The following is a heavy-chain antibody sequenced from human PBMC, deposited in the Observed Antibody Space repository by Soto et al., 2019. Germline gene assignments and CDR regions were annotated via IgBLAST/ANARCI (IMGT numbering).Heavy chain of an antibody. V-gene: IGHV3-30-3*01. D-gene: IGHD3-16*01. CDR1: GYTFSSYA. J-gene: IGHJ3*02. CDR3: ARDKGVSNHDAFDI. Sequence: PGGSLRLSYAASGYTFSSYAMHWVRQAPGKGLEWVAVISYDGSNKYYADSVKGRFTISRDNSKNTLSLQMNSLRAEDTAVYYCARDKGVSNHDAFDIWGHGTMVTVSS. CDR2: ISYDGSNK.